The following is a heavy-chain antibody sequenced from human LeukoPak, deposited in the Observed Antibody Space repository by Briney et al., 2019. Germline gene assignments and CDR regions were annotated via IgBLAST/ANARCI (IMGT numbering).Heavy chain of an antibody. Sequence: GGSLRLSCAASGFPFDDYGMNWVRQVPGKGLEWVSGINWNGGSTGYADSVKGRFTISRDNAKNSLYLQMNSLRAEDTAVYYCARVARGIAVWTFDYWGQGTLVTVSS. CDR1: GFPFDDYG. D-gene: IGHD6-19*01. J-gene: IGHJ4*02. CDR2: INWNGGST. V-gene: IGHV3-20*04. CDR3: ARVARGIAVWTFDY.